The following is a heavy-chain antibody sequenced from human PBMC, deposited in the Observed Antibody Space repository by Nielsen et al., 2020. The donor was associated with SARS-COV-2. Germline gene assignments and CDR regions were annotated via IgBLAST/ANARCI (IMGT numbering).Heavy chain of an antibody. D-gene: IGHD1-26*01. CDR3: TRGQRGPASDNWFDP. CDR1: GFTFSGSA. V-gene: IGHV3-73*01. J-gene: IGHJ5*02. CDR2: IRSKANSYAT. Sequence: GGSLRLSCAASGFTFSGSAMHWVRQASGKGLEWVGRIRSKANSYATAYAASVKGRFTISRDDSKNTAYLQMNSLKTEDTAVYYCTRGQRGPASDNWFDPWGQGTLVTVSS.